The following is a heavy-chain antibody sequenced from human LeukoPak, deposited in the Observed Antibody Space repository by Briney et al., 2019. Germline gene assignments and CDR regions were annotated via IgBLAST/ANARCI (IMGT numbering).Heavy chain of an antibody. J-gene: IGHJ4*02. Sequence: KPSETLSLTCTVSGDSISNYYWSWIRQPPGKGLEWIGYVYYSGSTDYNPSLKSRVTMSVDTSKNQFSLKLSSVTAADTAVYYCARDHYYVLDYWGQGTLVTVSS. CDR3: ARDHYYVLDY. CDR2: VYYSGST. D-gene: IGHD3-10*02. CDR1: GDSISNYY. V-gene: IGHV4-59*01.